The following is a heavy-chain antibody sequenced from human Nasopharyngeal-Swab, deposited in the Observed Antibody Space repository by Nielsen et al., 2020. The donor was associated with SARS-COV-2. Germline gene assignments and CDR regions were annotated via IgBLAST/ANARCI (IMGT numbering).Heavy chain of an antibody. D-gene: IGHD3-10*01. CDR1: QFTFASYG. CDR3: AKARLLYFGERDAFDI. Sequence: GESLKISCAASQFTFASYGMHWVRQAPGQGLEWVATISYEGSNEYYADSVEGRFTISRDNSKNTLYLQMNSLRVEDTAVYYCAKARLLYFGERDAFDIWGQGTMVTDSS. V-gene: IGHV3-30*18. J-gene: IGHJ3*02. CDR2: ISYEGSNE.